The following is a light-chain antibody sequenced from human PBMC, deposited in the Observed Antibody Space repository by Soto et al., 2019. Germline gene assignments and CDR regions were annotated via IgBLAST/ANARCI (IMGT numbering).Light chain of an antibody. V-gene: IGLV2-14*01. CDR2: EVT. Sequence: QSALTQPASVSGYPGQSITISCTGTSGDIGSYNRVSWYQQHPGKAPKLIIYEVTDRPSGVSNRFSGSKSGNTASLTISGLQAEDEAEYYCSSYTNINTRACVFGTGTKLPVL. CDR3: SSYTNINTRACV. CDR1: SGDIGSYNR. J-gene: IGLJ1*01.